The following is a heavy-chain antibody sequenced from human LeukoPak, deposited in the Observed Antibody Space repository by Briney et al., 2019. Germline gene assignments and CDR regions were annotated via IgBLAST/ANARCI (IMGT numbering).Heavy chain of an antibody. Sequence: PGGSLRFSCAASGFTFSSYWMHWVRQAPGKGLLWVSRINSDGSSTSYADSVKGRFTISRDNAKNTLYLQMNSLRAEDTAVYYCARRIAAAAAPYYFDYWGQGTLVTVSS. CDR3: ARRIAAAAAPYYFDY. CDR2: INSDGSST. D-gene: IGHD6-13*01. V-gene: IGHV3-74*01. CDR1: GFTFSSYW. J-gene: IGHJ4*02.